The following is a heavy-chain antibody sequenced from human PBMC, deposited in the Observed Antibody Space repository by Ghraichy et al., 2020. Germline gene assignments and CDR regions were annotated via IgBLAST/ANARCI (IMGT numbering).Heavy chain of an antibody. CDR3: ARDSCSSTSCYIGNDAFDI. CDR1: GYTFTSYG. J-gene: IGHJ3*02. V-gene: IGHV1-18*01. CDR2: ISAYNGNT. D-gene: IGHD2-2*02. Sequence: ASVKVSCKASGYTFTSYGISWVRQAPGQGLEWMGWISAYNGNTNYVQKLQGRVTMTTDTSTSTAYMELRSLRSDDTAVYYCARDSCSSTSCYIGNDAFDIWGQGTMVTVSS.